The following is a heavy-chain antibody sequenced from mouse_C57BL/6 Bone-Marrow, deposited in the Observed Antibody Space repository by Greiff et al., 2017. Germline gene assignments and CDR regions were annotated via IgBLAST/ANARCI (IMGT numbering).Heavy chain of an antibody. D-gene: IGHD2-1*01. J-gene: IGHJ3*01. CDR1: GFTFSSYA. CDR3: TREGSYYPAWFSY. V-gene: IGHV5-9-1*02. CDR2: ISSGGDYI. Sequence: EVMLVESGEGLVKPGGSLKLSCAASGFTFSSYAMSWVRQTPEKRLEWVAYISSGGDYIYYADTVKGRLTISRDNARNTLYLQRSSLKSEDTAMYYCTREGSYYPAWFSYWGQGTLVTVSA.